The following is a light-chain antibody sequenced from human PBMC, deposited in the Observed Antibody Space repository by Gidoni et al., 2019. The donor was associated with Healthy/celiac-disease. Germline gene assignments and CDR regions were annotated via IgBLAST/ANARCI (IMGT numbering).Light chain of an antibody. Sequence: DIVMTTSPDSLAVSLGERATINCKSSQGVLYSSNNKNYLAWYQQKPGQHPKLLLFLASTRESGVPDRFVVVGSGTDSTLPITSLQAEDVAVYYCQSYYSTPPTFGQGTKVEIK. CDR3: QSYYSTPPT. V-gene: IGKV4-1*01. CDR1: QGVLYSSNNKNY. J-gene: IGKJ1*01. CDR2: LAS.